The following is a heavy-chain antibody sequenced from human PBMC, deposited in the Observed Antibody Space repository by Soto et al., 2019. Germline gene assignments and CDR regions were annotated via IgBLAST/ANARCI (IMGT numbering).Heavy chain of an antibody. D-gene: IGHD6-13*01. Sequence: ASVKVSCKSSVGTFSSYAISWVRQAPGQGLEWMGGIIPIFGTANYAQKFQGRVTITADESTSTAYMELSSMRSEDTDVYYCASEVQGAADDPWAQGILVPVYS. CDR2: IIPIFGTA. CDR1: VGTFSSYA. V-gene: IGHV1-69*13. J-gene: IGHJ5*02. CDR3: ASEVQGAADDP.